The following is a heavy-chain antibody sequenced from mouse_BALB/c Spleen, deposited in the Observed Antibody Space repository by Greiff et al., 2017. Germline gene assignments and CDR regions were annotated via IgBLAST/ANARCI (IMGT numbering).Heavy chain of an antibody. CDR3: ARDGNFDY. CDR2: IWGDGST. Sequence: VKLVESGPGLVAPSQSLSITCTVSGFSLTGYGVNWVSQPPGKGLEWLGMIWGDGSTDYNSALKSRLSISKDNSKSQVFLKMNSLQTDDTARYYCARDGNFDYWGQGNTLTVSS. V-gene: IGHV2-6-7*01. CDR1: GFSLTGYG. D-gene: IGHD1-1*02. J-gene: IGHJ2*01.